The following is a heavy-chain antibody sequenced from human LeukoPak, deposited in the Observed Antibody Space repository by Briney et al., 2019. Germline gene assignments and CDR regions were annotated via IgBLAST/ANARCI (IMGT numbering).Heavy chain of an antibody. D-gene: IGHD4-17*01. CDR2: IYYSGST. V-gene: IGHV4-31*03. J-gene: IGHJ5*02. Sequence: SETLSLTCTVSGGSISSGGYYWSWIRQHPGKGLEWIGYIYYSGSTYYNPSLKSRVTISVDTSKNQFSLQLNSLTPEDTAVYYCAREFYGDYNPHWFDPWGQGTLVTVSS. CDR1: GGSISSGGYY. CDR3: AREFYGDYNPHWFDP.